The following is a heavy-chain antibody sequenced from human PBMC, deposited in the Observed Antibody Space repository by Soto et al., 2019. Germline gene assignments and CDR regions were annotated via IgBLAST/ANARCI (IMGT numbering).Heavy chain of an antibody. V-gene: IGHV1-18*01. CDR1: GYTFTSYG. CDR3: ASGALINYYYYYVDV. J-gene: IGHJ6*03. D-gene: IGHD2-8*01. CDR2: ISAYNGNT. Sequence: GASVKVSCKASGYTFTSYGISWVRQAPGQGLEWMGWISAYNGNTNYAQKLQGRVTMTTDTSTSTAYMELRSLRSDDTAVYYCASGALINYYYYYVDVWGKGTTVTVSS.